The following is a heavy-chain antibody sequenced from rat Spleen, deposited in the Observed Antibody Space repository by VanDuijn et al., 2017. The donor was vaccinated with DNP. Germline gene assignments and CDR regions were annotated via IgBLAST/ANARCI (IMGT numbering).Heavy chain of an antibody. CDR1: GFTFSNYD. CDR3: AKGAPLDY. V-gene: IGHV5-22*01. J-gene: IGHJ2*01. D-gene: IGHD3-1*01. CDR2: LSYEGSST. Sequence: EVQLVESGGGLVQPGRSMKLSCAASGFTFSNYDMAWVRQAPTKGLEWVASLSYEGSSTYYPDSVKGRFTVSRNNAENTVYLQMNSLRSEDTATYYCAKGAPLDYWGQGVAVTVSS.